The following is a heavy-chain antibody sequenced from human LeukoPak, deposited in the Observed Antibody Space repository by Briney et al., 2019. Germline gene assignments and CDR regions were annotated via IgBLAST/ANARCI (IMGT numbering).Heavy chain of an antibody. D-gene: IGHD2-21*01. V-gene: IGHV3-23*01. CDR1: GFIFSDYI. Sequence: GGSLRLSCVASGFIFSDYIMCWVRQAPGKGLEWVSGISGDGDHTYYADSVEGRFTISRDNSKNTLSLQMSGLRAEDTAIYYCAKPATISPRDYWGQGTLVSVSS. CDR2: ISGDGDHT. CDR3: AKPATISPRDY. J-gene: IGHJ4*02.